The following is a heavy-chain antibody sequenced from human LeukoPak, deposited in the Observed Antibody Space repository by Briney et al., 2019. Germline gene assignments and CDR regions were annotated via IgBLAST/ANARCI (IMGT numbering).Heavy chain of an antibody. CDR2: ISSSGSTI. V-gene: IGHV3-48*04. Sequence: GGSLRLSCAASGFTFSRLWMSWVRQAPGKGLEWVSYISSSGSTIYYADSVKGRFTISRDNAKNSLYLQMNSLRAEDTAVYYCARAPLSGTPDWYFDLWGRGTLVTVSS. CDR3: ARAPLSGTPDWYFDL. J-gene: IGHJ2*01. CDR1: GFTFSRLW. D-gene: IGHD1-20*01.